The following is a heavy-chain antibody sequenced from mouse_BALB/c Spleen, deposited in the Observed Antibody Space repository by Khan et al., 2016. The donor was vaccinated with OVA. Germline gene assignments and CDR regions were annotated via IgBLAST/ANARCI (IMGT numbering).Heavy chain of an antibody. CDR2: MIYSGNT. Sequence: EVWLLESGPSLVKPSQTLSLTCSVTGDSITSGYWSWIRKFPGNKLEYMGYMIYSGNTYYNPSLKSRISITRHTSKNQYYLQLNSVTTEDTATYYCARSTYRYAFAYWGQGTLVTVSA. J-gene: IGHJ3*01. CDR3: ARSTYRYAFAY. CDR1: GDSITSGY. V-gene: IGHV3-8*02. D-gene: IGHD2-14*01.